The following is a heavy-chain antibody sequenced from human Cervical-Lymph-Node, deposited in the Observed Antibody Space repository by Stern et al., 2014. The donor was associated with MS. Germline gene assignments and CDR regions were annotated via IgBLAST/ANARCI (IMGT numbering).Heavy chain of an antibody. CDR2: IWYDGRNK. CDR3: ARAVLRFLEWLPDY. D-gene: IGHD3-3*01. Sequence: VQLEESGGGVVQPGRSLRLSCAASGFTFSSYGMHWVRQAPGKGLEWVEVIWYDGRNKYYADSVKGRFTISRDNSKNTLYLQMNSLRAEDTAVYYCARAVLRFLEWLPDYWGQGTLVTVSS. V-gene: IGHV3-33*01. CDR1: GFTFSSYG. J-gene: IGHJ4*02.